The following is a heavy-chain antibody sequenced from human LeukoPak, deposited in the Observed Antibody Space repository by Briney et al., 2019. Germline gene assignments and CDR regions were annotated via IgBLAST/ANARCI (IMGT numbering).Heavy chain of an antibody. CDR3: AKDFSSQSIAVAGRPYYYYYGMDV. J-gene: IGHJ6*04. Sequence: GGSLRLSCAASGFTFSRYAMSWVRQAPGKGLEWVSAISGSGGSTYYADSVKGRFTISRDNSKNTLYLQMNSLRAEDTAVYYCAKDFSSQSIAVAGRPYYYYYGMDVWGKGTTVTVSS. CDR2: ISGSGGST. D-gene: IGHD6-19*01. CDR1: GFTFSRYA. V-gene: IGHV3-23*01.